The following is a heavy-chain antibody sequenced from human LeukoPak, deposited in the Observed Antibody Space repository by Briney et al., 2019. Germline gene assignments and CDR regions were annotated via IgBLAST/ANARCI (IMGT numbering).Heavy chain of an antibody. CDR2: INPSGGST. D-gene: IGHD2-15*01. V-gene: IGHV1-46*01. CDR3: ARVSGYCSGGSCYGLPSHGMDV. CDR1: GYTFTSYY. J-gene: IGHJ6*02. Sequence: ASVKVSCKAFGYTFTSYYIQWVRQAPGQGLEWMGIINPSGGSTTYAQKFQGRVTMTRDTSTSTVYMEMSSLRSEGTAVYYCARVSGYCSGGSCYGLPSHGMDVWGQGTTVTVSS.